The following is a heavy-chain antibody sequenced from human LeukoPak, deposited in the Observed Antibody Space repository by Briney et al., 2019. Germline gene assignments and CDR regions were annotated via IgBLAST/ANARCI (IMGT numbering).Heavy chain of an antibody. J-gene: IGHJ3*02. V-gene: IGHV3-30*03. CDR1: GFTFSSYG. CDR2: ISYDGSNK. Sequence: GGSLRLSCAASGFTFSSYGMHWVRQASGKGLEWVAVISYDGSNKYYADSVKGRFTISRDNSKNTLYLQMNSLRAEDTAVYYCARDILPLVGATTTGEAFDIWGQGTMVTVSS. CDR3: ARDILPLVGATTTGEAFDI. D-gene: IGHD1-26*01.